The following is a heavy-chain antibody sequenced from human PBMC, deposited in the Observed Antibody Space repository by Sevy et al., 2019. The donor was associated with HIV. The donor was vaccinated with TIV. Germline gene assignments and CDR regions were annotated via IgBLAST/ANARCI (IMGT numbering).Heavy chain of an antibody. D-gene: IGHD1-1*01. CDR2: ISFDATNK. CDR3: ALERLASNVAEYFQN. J-gene: IGHJ1*01. Sequence: GGSLRLSCAASGFTFNRYSMHWVRQAPGKGLEWVATISFDATNKQYPDSVKGRFTISRDNFQNSLFLQMDSLSPEDAAVYYCALERLASNVAEYFQNWGQGTQVTVSS. CDR1: GFTFNRYS. V-gene: IGHV3-30-3*01.